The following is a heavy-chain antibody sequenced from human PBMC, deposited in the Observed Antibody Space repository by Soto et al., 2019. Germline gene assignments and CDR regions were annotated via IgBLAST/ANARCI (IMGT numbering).Heavy chain of an antibody. CDR2: IIPIFGTA. CDR3: ARDPLRFLEWLLPAPNYYYYYGMDV. D-gene: IGHD3-3*01. J-gene: IGHJ6*02. CDR1: GGTFSSYA. V-gene: IGHV1-69*06. Sequence: SVKVSCKASGGTFSSYAISWVRQAPGQGLEWMGGIIPIFGTANYAQKFQGRVTITADKSTSTAYMELSSLRSEDTAVYYCARDPLRFLEWLLPAPNYYYYYGMDVWGQGTTVTVSS.